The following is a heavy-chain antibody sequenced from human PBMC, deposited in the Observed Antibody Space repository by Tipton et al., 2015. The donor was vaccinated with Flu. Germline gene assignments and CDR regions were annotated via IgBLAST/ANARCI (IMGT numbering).Heavy chain of an antibody. CDR3: ARDGFRYGYGGFDY. CDR2: IYYSGST. J-gene: IGHJ4*02. CDR1: GGSISRSSHY. Sequence: TLSLTCTVSGGSISRSSHYWGWIRQPPGKGREWIGGIYYSGSTYYNPSLKSRVTISVDTSKNQFSLRVSSVTAADTAVYYCARDGFRYGYGGFDYWGQGILVTVSS. V-gene: IGHV4-39*01. D-gene: IGHD5-18*01.